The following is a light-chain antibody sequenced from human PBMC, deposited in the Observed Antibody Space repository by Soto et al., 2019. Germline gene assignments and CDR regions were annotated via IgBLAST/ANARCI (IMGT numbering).Light chain of an antibody. J-gene: IGLJ2*01. Sequence: QSVLTQPASVSGSTGQSITISCTGTSSDVGGYNYVSWYQQHPGKAPKLMIYEVSHWPSGVSDRFSGSKSGNTASLTISGLLAEDEADYYCSSYASSSTLVLFGGGTKLTVL. CDR2: EVS. CDR3: SSYASSSTLVL. V-gene: IGLV2-14*01. CDR1: SSDVGGYNY.